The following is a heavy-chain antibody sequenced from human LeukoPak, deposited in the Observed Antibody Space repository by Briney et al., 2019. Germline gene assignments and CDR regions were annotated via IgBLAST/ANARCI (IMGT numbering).Heavy chain of an antibody. CDR1: GYTFTSYY. V-gene: IGHV1-46*01. D-gene: IGHD6-19*01. J-gene: IGHJ4*02. Sequence: ASVKVSCKASGYTFTSYYMHWVRQAPGQGLEWMGIINPSGGSTSYAQKFQGRVTMTRDTSTSTVYVELSSLRSEDTAVYYCFVAGREGVDYWGQGTLVTVSS. CDR2: INPSGGST. CDR3: FVAGREGVDY.